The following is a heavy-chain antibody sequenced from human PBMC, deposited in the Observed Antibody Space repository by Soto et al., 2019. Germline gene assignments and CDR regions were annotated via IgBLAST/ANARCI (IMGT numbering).Heavy chain of an antibody. D-gene: IGHD1-26*01. CDR3: AGLPVVGADKYSFDY. V-gene: IGHV5-51*01. Sequence: GESLKISCKGSGYSFTSYWIGWVRQMPGKGLEWMGIIYPGDSDTRYSPSFQGQVTISADKSISTAYLQWSSLKASDTAMYYCAGLPVVGADKYSFDYWGQGTLVTVSS. CDR2: IYPGDSDT. CDR1: GYSFTSYW. J-gene: IGHJ4*02.